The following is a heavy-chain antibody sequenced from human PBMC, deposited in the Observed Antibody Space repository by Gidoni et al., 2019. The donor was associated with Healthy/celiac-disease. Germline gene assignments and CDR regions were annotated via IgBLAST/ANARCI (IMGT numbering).Heavy chain of an antibody. CDR3: GGSSGVARGGGYNWFDP. J-gene: IGHJ5*02. D-gene: IGHD3-10*01. V-gene: IGHV1-8*01. CDR1: GYTFTSYD. CDR2: MNPNSGNT. Sequence: QVQLVQSGAEVKKPGASVKVSCKASGYTFTSYDINWVRQATGQGLEWMGWMNPNSGNTGYAQKFQGRVTMTRNTSISPAYMLLTSPGSETTAYYYGGGSSGVARGGGYNWFDPWGQGTLVTVSS.